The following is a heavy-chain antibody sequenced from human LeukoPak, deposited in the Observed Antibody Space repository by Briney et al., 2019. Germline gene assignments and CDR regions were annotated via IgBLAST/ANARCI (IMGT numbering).Heavy chain of an antibody. CDR2: IIASRGST. Sequence: GGSLRLSCAASGFILSNSAMSWVRQAPGKGLEWVSHIIASRGSTFYADSVKGRFTISRDNSKNTLYLQMNSLRAEDTAVYYCAKGAYDYIEMGYFDFWGQGALVTVSS. CDR1: GFILSNSA. CDR3: AKGAYDYIEMGYFDF. J-gene: IGHJ4*02. V-gene: IGHV3-23*01. D-gene: IGHD5-12*01.